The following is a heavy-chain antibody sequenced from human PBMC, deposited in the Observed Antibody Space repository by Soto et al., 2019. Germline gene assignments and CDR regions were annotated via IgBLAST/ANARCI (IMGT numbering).Heavy chain of an antibody. V-gene: IGHV1-69*12. Sequence: QVQLVQSGAEVKKPGSSVKVSCKASGGTFSNYAISWVRQAPGQGLEWMGGIIPIFGTANYAQKFQGRVKISAHESTNKAYMELSSLRSEDTAIYYAEVGSADIIPTEITPFDPRGQVTLVTAAS. J-gene: IGHJ5*02. D-gene: IGHD5-12*01. CDR2: IIPIFGTA. CDR1: GGTFSNYA. CDR3: EVGSADIIPTEITPFDP.